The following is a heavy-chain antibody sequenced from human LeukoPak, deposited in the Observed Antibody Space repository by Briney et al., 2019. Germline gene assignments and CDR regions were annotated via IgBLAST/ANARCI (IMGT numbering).Heavy chain of an antibody. CDR1: GFTFSNYA. D-gene: IGHD6-19*01. CDR3: AKGEGGDIAVANPFDY. J-gene: IGHJ4*02. CDR2: ISGTGGAT. Sequence: GGSLRLSCAASGFTFSNYAMSWVRQAPGKGLEWVSSISGTGGATYYADSVKGRFTISRDNSKNTLFLQMNSLRAEDTAVFYCAKGEGGDIAVANPFDYWGQGALVTVPS. V-gene: IGHV3-23*01.